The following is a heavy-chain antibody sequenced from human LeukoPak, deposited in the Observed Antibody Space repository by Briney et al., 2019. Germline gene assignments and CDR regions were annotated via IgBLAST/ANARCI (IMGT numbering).Heavy chain of an antibody. Sequence: PGRSLRLSCAASGFTFSSYAMHWVRRAPGKGLEWVAVISYDGSNKYYADSVKGRFTISRDNSKNTLYLQMNSLRAEDTAVYYCAREVRSSGFSYPGMDVWGQGTTVTVSS. CDR1: GFTFSSYA. D-gene: IGHD3-22*01. J-gene: IGHJ6*02. V-gene: IGHV3-30*04. CDR2: ISYDGSNK. CDR3: AREVRSSGFSYPGMDV.